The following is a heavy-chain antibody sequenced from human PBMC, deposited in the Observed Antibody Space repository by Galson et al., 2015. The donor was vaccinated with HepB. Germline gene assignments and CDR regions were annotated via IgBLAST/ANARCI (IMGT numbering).Heavy chain of an antibody. D-gene: IGHD3-3*01. CDR3: ARRFRGAYYFDY. CDR1: GYTFTGYY. V-gene: IGHV1-2*06. J-gene: IGHJ4*02. Sequence: SVKVSCKASGYTFTGYYMHWVRQAPGQGLEWMGRINPNSGGTNYAQKFQGRVTMTRDTSISTAYMELSRLRSDDTAVYYCARRFRGAYYFDYWGQGTLVTVSS. CDR2: INPNSGGT.